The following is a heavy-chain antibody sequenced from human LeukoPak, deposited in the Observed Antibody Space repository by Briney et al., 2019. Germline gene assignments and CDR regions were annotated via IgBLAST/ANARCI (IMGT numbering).Heavy chain of an antibody. CDR3: ARVGVAVAGTIPYYYYGMDV. CDR1: GGSISSYY. Sequence: SETLSLTCTVSGGSISSYYWSWIRQPPGKGLEWIGYIYYSGSTNYNPSLKSRVTISVDTSKNQFSLKLSSVTAADTAVYYCARVGVAVAGTIPYYYYGMDVWGQGTTVTVSS. J-gene: IGHJ6*02. CDR2: IYYSGST. D-gene: IGHD6-19*01. V-gene: IGHV4-59*01.